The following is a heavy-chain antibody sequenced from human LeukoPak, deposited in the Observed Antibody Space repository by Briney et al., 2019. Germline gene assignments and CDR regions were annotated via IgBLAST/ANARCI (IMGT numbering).Heavy chain of an antibody. CDR3: ARADLTMVRGVIAPSYFDL. CDR2: ISATGGST. CDR1: GFTFSSYA. V-gene: IGHV3-23*01. D-gene: IGHD3-10*01. Sequence: GGSLRLSCAASGFTFSSYAMSWVRQAPGKGLEWVSSISATGGSTYYADSVKGRSTISRDNSKNTLYLQMNSLRAEDTAVYYCARADLTMVRGVIAPSYFDLWGRGTLVTVSS. J-gene: IGHJ2*01.